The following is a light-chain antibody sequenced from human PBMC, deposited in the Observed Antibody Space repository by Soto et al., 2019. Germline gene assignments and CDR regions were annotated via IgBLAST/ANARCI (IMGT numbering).Light chain of an antibody. CDR2: DAS. Sequence: EIVMTQYPATLSVSPGDRATLSCRASQSVSSSLAWYQQIPGRAPRLLIYDASTRATGIPARFGGSGSGTEFTLTISSLQSEDFAVYYCQQYNNWPPLTFGGGTKVELK. J-gene: IGKJ4*01. V-gene: IGKV3-15*01. CDR1: QSVSSS. CDR3: QQYNNWPPLT.